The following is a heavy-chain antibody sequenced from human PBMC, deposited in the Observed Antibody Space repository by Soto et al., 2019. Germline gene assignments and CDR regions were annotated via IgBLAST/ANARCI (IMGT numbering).Heavy chain of an antibody. CDR1: GFTFSSYW. J-gene: IGHJ6*02. Sequence: GSLRLSCAASGFTFSSYWMSWVRQAPGKGLEWVANIKQDGSEKYYVDSVKGRFTISRDNAKNSLYLQMNSLRAEDTAVYYCARDPNIVLVPAALRSYYYYYGMDVWGQGTTVTVSS. V-gene: IGHV3-7*01. CDR3: ARDPNIVLVPAALRSYYYYYGMDV. CDR2: IKQDGSEK. D-gene: IGHD2-2*01.